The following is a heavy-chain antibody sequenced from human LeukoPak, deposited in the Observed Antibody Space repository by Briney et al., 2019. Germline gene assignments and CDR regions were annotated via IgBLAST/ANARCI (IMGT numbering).Heavy chain of an antibody. CDR2: IYHTGRP. D-gene: IGHD3-9*01. CDR3: ARGGHFEWLGYAFDI. Sequence: PSQTLSPAWTLASASISSGGYYWTWIHHNPGKGLESFRYIYHTGRPYYDPSLKSRVTLSVDTSKNQFSLKLSSVTAADTAVYYCARGGHFEWLGYAFDIWGQGTMVTVSS. J-gene: IGHJ3*02. CDR1: SASISSGGYY. V-gene: IGHV4-31*02.